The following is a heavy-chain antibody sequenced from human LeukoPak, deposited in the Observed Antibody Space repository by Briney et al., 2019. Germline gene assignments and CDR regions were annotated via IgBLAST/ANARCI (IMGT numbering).Heavy chain of an antibody. CDR1: GFTFSSYS. J-gene: IGHJ4*02. CDR3: ARDFKKSFDY. Sequence: SGGSLRLSCAASGFTFSSYSMNWVRQAPGKGLEWVSVIYSGGSTYYADSVKGRFTISRDNSKNTLYLQMNSLRAEDTAVYYCARDFKKSFDYWGQGTLVTVSS. V-gene: IGHV3-53*01. CDR2: IYSGGST.